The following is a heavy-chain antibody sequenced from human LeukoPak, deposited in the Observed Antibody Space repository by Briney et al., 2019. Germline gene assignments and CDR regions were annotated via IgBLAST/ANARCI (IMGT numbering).Heavy chain of an antibody. D-gene: IGHD6-25*01. Sequence: GGSLRLSCAASGFTSSSYWMSWVRQAPGKGLEWVANIKQDGSEKYYVDSVKGRFTISRDNAKNSLYLQMNSLRAEDTAVYYCARDSIGDFDYWGQGTLVTVSS. CDR1: GFTSSSYW. CDR2: IKQDGSEK. CDR3: ARDSIGDFDY. J-gene: IGHJ4*02. V-gene: IGHV3-7*01.